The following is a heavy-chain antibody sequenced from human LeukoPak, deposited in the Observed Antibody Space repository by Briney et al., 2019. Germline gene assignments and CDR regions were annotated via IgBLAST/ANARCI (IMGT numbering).Heavy chain of an antibody. V-gene: IGHV3-30-3*01. CDR3: AREWGLTYYYDSSGCYYGLDY. J-gene: IGHJ4*02. CDR1: GFTFSSYA. CDR2: ISYDGSNK. D-gene: IGHD3-22*01. Sequence: GGPLRLSCAAAGFTFSSYAMHWVRQAPGKGLELVAVISYDGSNKYYADSVKGRFTISRDNSKNTLYLQMNSLRAEDTAVYYCAREWGLTYYYDSSGCYYGLDYWGQGTLVTVSS.